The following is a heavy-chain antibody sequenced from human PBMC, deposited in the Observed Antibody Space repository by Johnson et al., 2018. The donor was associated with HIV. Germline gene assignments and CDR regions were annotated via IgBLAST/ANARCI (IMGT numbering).Heavy chain of an antibody. J-gene: IGHJ3*01. V-gene: IGHV3-33*06. CDR2: TYYEGINK. CDR3: AKIMSKWSVDDDAFDV. Sequence: QVQLVESGGGVVQPGRSLKLSCAASGFTFSSYGMHWVRQAPGKGLEWMALTYYEGINKYYADSVKGQFTISRDNTKNTLYLQMNSLRAEDTAVYYCAKIMSKWSVDDDAFDVWGQGTMVTVSS. D-gene: IGHD2-15*01. CDR1: GFTFSSYG.